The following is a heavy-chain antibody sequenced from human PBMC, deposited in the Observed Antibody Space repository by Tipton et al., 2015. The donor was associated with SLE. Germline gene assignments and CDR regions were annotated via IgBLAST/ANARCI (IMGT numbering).Heavy chain of an antibody. V-gene: IGHV4-4*02. CDR1: GGSISSSNW. J-gene: IGHJ4*02. Sequence: SLRLSCAVSGGSISSSNWWSWVRQPPGKGLEWIGEIYHSGSTNYNPSLKSRVTISVDTSKNQFSLKLSSVTAADTAVYYCARGESYYESSGYYVFDYWGQGLLITVSS. D-gene: IGHD3-22*01. CDR2: IYHSGST. CDR3: ARGESYYESSGYYVFDY.